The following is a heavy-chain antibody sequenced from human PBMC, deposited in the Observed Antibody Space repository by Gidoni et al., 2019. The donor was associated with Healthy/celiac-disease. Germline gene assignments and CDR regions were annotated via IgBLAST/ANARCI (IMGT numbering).Heavy chain of an antibody. CDR3: AKDREWFGDLTFFDY. CDR2: ISWNSGSI. D-gene: IGHD3-10*01. Sequence: EVQLVESGGGLVQPGRSMRVSCAATGFTCDDYAMHWVRQSPGKGLAWVSGISWNSGSIGYAASVKGRFTISRDNAKNSLYLQMNSLRAEDSALYYCAKDREWFGDLTFFDYWGQGTLVTVSS. V-gene: IGHV3-9*01. J-gene: IGHJ4*02. CDR1: GFTCDDYA.